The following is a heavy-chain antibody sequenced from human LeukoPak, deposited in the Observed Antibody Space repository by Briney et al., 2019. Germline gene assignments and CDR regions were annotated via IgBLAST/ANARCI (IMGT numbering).Heavy chain of an antibody. V-gene: IGHV3-53*01. Sequence: PGGSLRLSCAASGFTVSSNYMSWVRQAPGKGLEWVSVIYTGGGTYYADSVKGRFTISRDNSKNTVYLQLNSLRAEDTAVYYCARDPYSSGYYDWGQGTLVTVSS. CDR2: IYTGGGT. CDR1: GFTVSSNY. J-gene: IGHJ4*02. CDR3: ARDPYSSGYYD. D-gene: IGHD3-22*01.